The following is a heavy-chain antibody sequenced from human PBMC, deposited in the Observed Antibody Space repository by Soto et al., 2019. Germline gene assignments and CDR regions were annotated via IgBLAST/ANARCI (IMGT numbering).Heavy chain of an antibody. J-gene: IGHJ4*02. D-gene: IGHD5-18*01. CDR1: GFTFSSYG. CDR2: MYYDGSDE. V-gene: IGHV3-33*06. CDR3: AKDYSSTSYGINS. Sequence: QVQLVESGGGVVQPGRSLRLSCAASGFTFSSYGMHWVRQAPGKGLEWVAVMYYDGSDEYYADSVKGRFTISRDNSKNTLYLQMNGLRAEDTAIYYCAKDYSSTSYGINSWGQGTLVSVSS.